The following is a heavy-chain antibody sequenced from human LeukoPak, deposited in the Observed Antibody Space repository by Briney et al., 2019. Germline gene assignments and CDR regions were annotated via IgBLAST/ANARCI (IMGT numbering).Heavy chain of an antibody. CDR1: GYTFTSYG. V-gene: IGHV1-18*01. D-gene: IGHD1-7*01. J-gene: IGHJ4*02. CDR3: ARDHSNWNYAPDF. CDR2: ICASNGNT. Sequence: GASVKVCCKASGYTFTSYGISWVRQAPGPGSQWLGGICASNGNTNYAQTFRDRVTMSTDTSTGTAYLDVRSLTSADTAVYYCARDHSNWNYAPDFWGQGTLVILSS.